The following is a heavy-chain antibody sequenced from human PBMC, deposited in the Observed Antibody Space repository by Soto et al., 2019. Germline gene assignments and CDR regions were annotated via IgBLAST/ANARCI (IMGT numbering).Heavy chain of an antibody. CDR2: IYSGGST. V-gene: IGHV3-53*01. CDR3: ERDQGHDAFDI. J-gene: IGHJ3*02. Sequence: GGSLRLSCAASGFTVSSNYMSWVRQAPGKGLEWVSVIYSGGSTYYADSVKGRFTISRDNSKNTLYLQMNSLRAEDTAVYYCERDQGHDAFDIWGQGTMVTVSS. CDR1: GFTVSSNY.